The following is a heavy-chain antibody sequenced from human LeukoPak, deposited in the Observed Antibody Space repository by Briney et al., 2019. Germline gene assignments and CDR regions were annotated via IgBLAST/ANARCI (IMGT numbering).Heavy chain of an antibody. Sequence: GGSLRLSCAASGFTFSDYYMTWIRQAPGKGLEWVSYISSGTTTYYADSVKGRFTVSRDNAGNSLYLQMSSLRAEDTAVYYCARRAASGRYFDYWGQGTPVTVSS. J-gene: IGHJ4*02. CDR1: GFTFSDYY. CDR3: ARRAASGRYFDY. V-gene: IGHV3-11*01. D-gene: IGHD6-13*01. CDR2: ISSGTTT.